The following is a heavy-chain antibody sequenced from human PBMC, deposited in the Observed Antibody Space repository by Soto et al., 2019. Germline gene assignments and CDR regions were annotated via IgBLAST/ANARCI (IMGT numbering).Heavy chain of an antibody. Sequence: LRLSCAASGFTFDDYTMHWVRQAPGKGLEWVSLISWDGGSTYCADSVKGRFTISRDNSKNSLYLQMNSLRTEDTALYYCAKDIIAGFTIFGGNTGFDYWGQGTLVTVSS. V-gene: IGHV3-43*01. CDR2: ISWDGGST. CDR3: AKDIIAGFTIFGGNTGFDY. CDR1: GFTFDDYT. J-gene: IGHJ4*02. D-gene: IGHD3-3*01.